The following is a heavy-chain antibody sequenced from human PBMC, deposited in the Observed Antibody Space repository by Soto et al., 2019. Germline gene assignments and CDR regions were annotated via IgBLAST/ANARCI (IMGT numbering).Heavy chain of an antibody. V-gene: IGHV2-5*02. D-gene: IGHD3-3*01. CDR3: ADRVLRTVFGLITTTAIYFDF. CDR2: IYWDDDK. Sequence: QITLNESGPPQVNPRQTLTLTCTFSGFSLTTSGVGVGWIRQSPGKAPEWLALIYWDDDKRYSPSMKSRLTTTKDTTKTQVVLTMADLDPADTATYYCADRVLRTVFGLITTTAIYFDFWGQGTPVAVSS. J-gene: IGHJ4*02. CDR1: GFSLTTSGVG.